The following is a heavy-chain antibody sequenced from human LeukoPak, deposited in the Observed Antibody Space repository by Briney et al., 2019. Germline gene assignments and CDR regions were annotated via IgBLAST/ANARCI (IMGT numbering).Heavy chain of an antibody. CDR1: GGSFSGYY. CDR2: IYTSGST. D-gene: IGHD3-22*01. J-gene: IGHJ4*02. Sequence: SETLSLTCAVYGGSFSGYYWSWIRQPAGKGLEWIGRIYTSGSTNYNPSLQSRVTISVDTSKNQFSPKLSSVTAADTAVYYCARELRDYYDSSGYFGSFYYFDYWGQGTLVTVSS. V-gene: IGHV4-4*07. CDR3: ARELRDYYDSSGYFGSFYYFDY.